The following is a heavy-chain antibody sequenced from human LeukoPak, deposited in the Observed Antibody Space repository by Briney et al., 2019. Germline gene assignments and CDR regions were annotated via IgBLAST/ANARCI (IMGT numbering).Heavy chain of an antibody. J-gene: IGHJ4*02. V-gene: IGHV1-2*02. D-gene: IGHD1-26*01. CDR1: GYTFTDYF. CDR3: VRVRSRDRELVFDN. CDR2: INPNSGAT. Sequence: GASVKVSCKASGYTFTDYFLHWVRQAPEQGLEWMGWINPNSGATNYAQKFQGRVVMTRDTAITTAYMEMSRLRSDDTAVYYCVRVRSRDRELVFDNWGQGTLVTVSS.